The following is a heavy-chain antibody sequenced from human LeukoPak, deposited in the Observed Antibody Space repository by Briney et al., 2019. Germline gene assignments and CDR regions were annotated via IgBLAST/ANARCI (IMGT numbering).Heavy chain of an antibody. J-gene: IGHJ4*02. Sequence: ASVKVSCKASGGTFSSYAISWVRQAPGQGLEWMGGIIPIFGTANYAQKFQGRVTITADESTSTAYMELSSLRSEDTAVYYCARGRSSELLWFGGLNYWGQGTLVTVSS. CDR1: GGTFSSYA. CDR3: ARGRSSELLWFGGLNY. V-gene: IGHV1-69*13. D-gene: IGHD3-10*01. CDR2: IIPIFGTA.